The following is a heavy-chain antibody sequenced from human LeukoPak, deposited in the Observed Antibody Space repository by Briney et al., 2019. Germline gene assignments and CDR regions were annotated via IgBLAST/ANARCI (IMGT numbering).Heavy chain of an antibody. V-gene: IGHV1-69*05. D-gene: IGHD3-10*01. CDR1: GGTFSSYA. Sequence: SVKVSCKASGGTFSSYAISWVRQAPGQGREWMGGIIPIFGTANYAQKFQGRVTITTDESTSTAYMELSSLRSEDTAVYYCASHYYYGSGSYYNVLGVIDPWGQGTLVTVSS. CDR3: ASHYYYGSGSYYNVLGVIDP. CDR2: IIPIFGTA. J-gene: IGHJ5*02.